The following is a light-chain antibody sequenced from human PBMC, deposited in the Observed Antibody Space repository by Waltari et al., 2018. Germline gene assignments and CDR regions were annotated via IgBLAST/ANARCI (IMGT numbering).Light chain of an antibody. CDR2: YKSDSDK. V-gene: IGLV5-45*02. Sequence: QAVLTQPSSLSASPGASASLTCTLGSGINVGSYRIYWYQQKPGSPPQFRLNYKSDSDKEQGSGSPSRFAGSKDASANEGILVISGLQSEDEADYYCMIWHSRAYVFGTGTKVSVL. CDR3: MIWHSRAYV. CDR1: SGINVGSYR. J-gene: IGLJ1*01.